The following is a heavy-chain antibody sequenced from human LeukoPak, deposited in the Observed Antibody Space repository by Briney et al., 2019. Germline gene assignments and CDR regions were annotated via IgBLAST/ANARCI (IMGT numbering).Heavy chain of an antibody. Sequence: PGRSLRLSCAASGFTFSSYGMHWVRQAPGKGLEWVAVIWYDGSNKYYADSVKGRFTISRDNSKNTLYLQMNSLRAEDTAVYYCAREVSSSWSHAFDIWGQGTMVTVSS. CDR3: AREVSSSWSHAFDI. CDR1: GFTFSSYG. V-gene: IGHV3-33*01. J-gene: IGHJ3*02. D-gene: IGHD6-13*01. CDR2: IWYDGSNK.